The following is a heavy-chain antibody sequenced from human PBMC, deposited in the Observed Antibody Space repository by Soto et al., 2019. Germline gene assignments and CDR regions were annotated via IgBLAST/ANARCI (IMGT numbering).Heavy chain of an antibody. D-gene: IGHD2-2*01. V-gene: IGHV3-23*01. CDR2: ISKNGETT. CDR1: GFTFSDYV. CDR3: AGLNQGPCTSTACYAIDY. Sequence: EVQLLESGGGLVQPGGSLRLSCAASGFTFSDYVMSWVRQAPGKGLQWVSSISKNGETTYYADSVRGRFTISRDNSKNTQFLQMNSLGAEDTAVYYCAGLNQGPCTSTACYAIDYWGQGAQVTVSS. J-gene: IGHJ4*02.